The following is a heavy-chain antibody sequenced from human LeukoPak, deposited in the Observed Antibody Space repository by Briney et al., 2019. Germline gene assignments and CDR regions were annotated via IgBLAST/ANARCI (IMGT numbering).Heavy chain of an antibody. CDR3: ALGYCSGGSCFACDY. Sequence: GASVKVSCKASGYTFTGYYMHWVRQAPGQGLEWMGWINPNSGGTNYAQKFQGRVTMTRDTSISTAYMELSRLRSDDTAVYYCALGYCSGGSCFACDYWGQGTLVTVSS. V-gene: IGHV1-2*02. CDR2: INPNSGGT. CDR1: GYTFTGYY. D-gene: IGHD2-15*01. J-gene: IGHJ4*02.